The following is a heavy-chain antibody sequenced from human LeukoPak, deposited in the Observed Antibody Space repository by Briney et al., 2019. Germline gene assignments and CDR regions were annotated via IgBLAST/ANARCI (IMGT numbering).Heavy chain of an antibody. V-gene: IGHV3-30*18. CDR3: AKDPYYDGRGFFDY. J-gene: IGHJ4*02. D-gene: IGHD3-22*01. CDR2: ISYDGSNK. Sequence: GRSLRLSCAASGFTFSSYGMHWVRQAPGKGLEWVAVISYDGSNKYYADSVKGRFTISRDNSKNTLYLQMNSLRAEDTAVYYCAKDPYYDGRGFFDYWGQGTLVTVSS. CDR1: GFTFSSYG.